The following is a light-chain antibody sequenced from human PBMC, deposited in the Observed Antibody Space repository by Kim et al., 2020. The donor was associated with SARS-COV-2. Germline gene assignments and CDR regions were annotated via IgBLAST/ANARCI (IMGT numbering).Light chain of an antibody. Sequence: QLVLSQPPSLSGAPGQRVTISCTGSSSNIGAGYDVHWYQQLPGTAPKLLIYGNNNRPSGVPDRFSGSKSATSASLAITGLQTEDETDYYCQSYDSSLSGWVFGGGTQLTVL. V-gene: IGLV1-40*01. CDR3: QSYDSSLSGWV. J-gene: IGLJ3*02. CDR2: GNN. CDR1: SSNIGAGYD.